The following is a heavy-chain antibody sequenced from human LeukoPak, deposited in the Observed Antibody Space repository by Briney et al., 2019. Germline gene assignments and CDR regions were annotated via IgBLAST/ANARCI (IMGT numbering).Heavy chain of an antibody. J-gene: IGHJ4*02. CDR3: ARARTGVLDAAESFDY. CDR1: GGSISSGGYY. D-gene: IGHD7-27*01. CDR2: IYHSGST. V-gene: IGHV4-30-2*01. Sequence: PSQTLSLTCTVSGGSISSGGYYWSWIRQPPGKGLEWIGYIYHSGSTYYNPSLKSRVTISVDRSKNQFSLKLSSVTAADTAVYYCARARTGVLDAAESFDYWGQGTLVTVSS.